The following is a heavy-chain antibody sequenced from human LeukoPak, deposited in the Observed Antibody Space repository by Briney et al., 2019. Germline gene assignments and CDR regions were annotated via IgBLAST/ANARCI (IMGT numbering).Heavy chain of an antibody. V-gene: IGHV4-34*01. D-gene: IGHD3-22*01. J-gene: IGHJ4*02. CDR1: GFTFSSYA. CDR3: ARVYDSSGFFDY. CDR2: INHSGST. Sequence: GSLRLSCAASGFTFSSYAMSWVRQPPGKGLEWIGEINHSGSTNYNPSLKSRVTISVDTSKNQFSLKLSSVTAADTAVYYCARVYDSSGFFDYWGQGTLVTVSS.